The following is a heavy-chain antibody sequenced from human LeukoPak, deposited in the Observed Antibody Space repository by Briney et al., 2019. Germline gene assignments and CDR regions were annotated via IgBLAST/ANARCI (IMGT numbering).Heavy chain of an antibody. CDR1: GFTFSSYE. J-gene: IGHJ6*02. CDR2: ISSSGGTI. Sequence: GGSLRLSCAASGFTFSSYEMNWVCQAPGKGLEWVSYISSSGGTIYYADSVKGRFTISRDNAKNSLYLQMNSLRAEDTAVYYCARDRRNYDISTGYYIKVAMDVWGQGTTVTVSS. D-gene: IGHD3-9*01. CDR3: ARDRRNYDISTGYYIKVAMDV. V-gene: IGHV3-48*03.